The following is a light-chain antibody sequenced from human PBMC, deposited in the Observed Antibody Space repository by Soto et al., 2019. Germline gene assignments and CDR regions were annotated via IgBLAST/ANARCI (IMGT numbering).Light chain of an antibody. V-gene: IGLV2-14*01. J-gene: IGLJ2*01. CDR1: SSDIGGYDY. Sequence: QSALTQPASVSGSPGQSITISCTGTSSDIGGYDYISWYQQHPGKVPKLIIYDVTDRPSGVSNRFSGSKSGNTASLTISGREAEDEADYYCSSYTSSSTGVVFGGGTKVTVL. CDR3: SSYTSSSTGVV. CDR2: DVT.